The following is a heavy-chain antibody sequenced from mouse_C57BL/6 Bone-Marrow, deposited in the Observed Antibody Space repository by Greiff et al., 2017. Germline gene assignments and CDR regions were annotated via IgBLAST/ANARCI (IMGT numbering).Heavy chain of an antibody. CDR3: ARYGYDGCTDFDY. V-gene: IGHV1-82*01. CDR1: GYAFSSSW. D-gene: IGHD2-14*01. J-gene: IGHJ2*01. Sequence: QVQLQQSGPELVKPGASVKFSCKASGYAFSSSWMNWVKQRPGQGLEWIGRIYPGDGDTNYNGKFKGKATLTADKSSSTAYMQLSSLTSEDSAVYCYARYGYDGCTDFDYWGQGTTLTVSS. CDR2: IYPGDGDT.